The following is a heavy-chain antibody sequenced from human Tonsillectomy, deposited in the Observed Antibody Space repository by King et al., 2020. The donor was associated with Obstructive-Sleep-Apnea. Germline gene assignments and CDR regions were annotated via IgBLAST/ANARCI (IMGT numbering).Heavy chain of an antibody. CDR2: INQDRSEK. Sequence: VQLVESGGGLVQPGGSLRLSCAASGFTFGTYWMSWVRQAPGKGLEWVANINQDRSEKYHVDSVKGRFTISRDNAKNSLYLQMNSLRAEDTGVYYCVRLGSGWNWDLDYWGQGTLVTVSS. V-gene: IGHV3-7*01. CDR3: VRLGSGWNWDLDY. CDR1: GFTFGTYW. J-gene: IGHJ4*02. D-gene: IGHD6-25*01.